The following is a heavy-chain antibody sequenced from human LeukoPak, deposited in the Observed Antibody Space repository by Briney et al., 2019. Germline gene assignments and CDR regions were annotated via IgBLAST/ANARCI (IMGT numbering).Heavy chain of an antibody. J-gene: IGHJ6*03. V-gene: IGHV1-2*02. CDR2: INPNSGGT. Sequence: ASVKVSCKASGYTFTGYYMHWVRQAPGQGLEWMGWINPNSGGTNYAQKFQGRVTMTRDTSISTAYMELSGLRSDDTAVYYCARDGYGDLYYYYYMDVWGKGTTVTISS. D-gene: IGHD4-17*01. CDR1: GYTFTGYY. CDR3: ARDGYGDLYYYYYMDV.